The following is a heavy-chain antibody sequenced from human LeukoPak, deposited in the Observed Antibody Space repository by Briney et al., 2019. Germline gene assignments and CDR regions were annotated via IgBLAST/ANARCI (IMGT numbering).Heavy chain of an antibody. CDR1: GYTFTRHY. D-gene: IGHD4-23*01. V-gene: IGHV1-46*01. CDR3: ATAPPTVVTPNYFDY. J-gene: IGHJ4*02. Sequence: PVASVKVSCKATGYTFTRHYIHWVRQAPGQGLEWMGVINPSGGTTSYAQKFQGRVTMTRDTSTSTVYMELSSLRSEDTAVYYCATAPPTVVTPNYFDYWGQGTLVTVSS. CDR2: INPSGGTT.